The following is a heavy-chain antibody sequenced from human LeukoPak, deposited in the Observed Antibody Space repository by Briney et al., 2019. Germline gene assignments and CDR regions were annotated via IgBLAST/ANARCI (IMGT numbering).Heavy chain of an antibody. Sequence: GGSLRLSCAASGFTFTTYWMGWVRQAPGKGPEWVANINQVGSSKYFVDSVKGRFIISRDNAKNSLYLQMNSLRVDDTAVYYCATSITEVRGLITGTRVIDFWGQGTLVTVAS. CDR2: INQVGSSK. V-gene: IGHV3-7*01. CDR1: GFTFTTYW. CDR3: ATSITEVRGLITGTRVIDF. D-gene: IGHD3-10*01. J-gene: IGHJ4*02.